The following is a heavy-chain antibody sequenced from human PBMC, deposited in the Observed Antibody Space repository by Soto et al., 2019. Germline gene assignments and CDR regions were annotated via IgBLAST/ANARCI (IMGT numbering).Heavy chain of an antibody. Sequence: EVQLVESGGGLVQPGGSLRLSCAASGFTFSDSWMHWVRQAPGKGLVWVSRINSDGTSTNYADSVKGRFTISRDNAKNTLYLQMNSLRAEDTGIYYCARDWSGPRNDAYYYYNMDVWGKGTTVTVSS. V-gene: IGHV3-74*01. D-gene: IGHD3-3*01. CDR2: INSDGTST. J-gene: IGHJ6*03. CDR1: GFTFSDSW. CDR3: ARDWSGPRNDAYYYYNMDV.